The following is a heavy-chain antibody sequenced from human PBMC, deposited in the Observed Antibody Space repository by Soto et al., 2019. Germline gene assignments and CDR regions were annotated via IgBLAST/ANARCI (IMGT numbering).Heavy chain of an antibody. D-gene: IGHD5-18*01. CDR1: GFTFSSYS. J-gene: IGHJ6*03. V-gene: IGHV3-21*01. CDR2: ISSSSSYI. Sequence: GGSLRLSCAASGFTFSSYSMNWVRQAPGKGLEWVSSISSSSSYIYYADSVKGRFTISRDNAKNSLYLQMNSLRAEDTAVYYCARDRRIQPNYYYYYMDVWGKGTTVTVSS. CDR3: ARDRRIQPNYYYYYMDV.